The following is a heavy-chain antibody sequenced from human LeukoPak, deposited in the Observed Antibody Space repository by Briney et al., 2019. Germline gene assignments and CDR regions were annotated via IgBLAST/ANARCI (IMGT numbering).Heavy chain of an antibody. Sequence: ASVKVSCKASGYTFTSYYMHWVRQAPGQGLEWMGWINPNSGGTNYAQKFQGRVTMTRDKSISTAYMELYSPRSDDTAVYYCARDPPGVRYGRPIFDFWGQGTLVTVSS. CDR1: GYTFTSYY. D-gene: IGHD2-8*01. CDR2: INPNSGGT. V-gene: IGHV1-2*02. CDR3: ARDPPGVRYGRPIFDF. J-gene: IGHJ4*02.